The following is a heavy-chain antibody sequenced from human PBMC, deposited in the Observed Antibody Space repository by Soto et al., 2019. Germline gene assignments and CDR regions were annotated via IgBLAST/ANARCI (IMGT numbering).Heavy chain of an antibody. CDR3: AGGERGYCSSTSCSHYYYGMDV. CDR2: IIPIFGTA. D-gene: IGHD2-2*01. J-gene: IGHJ6*02. Sequence: QVQLVQSGAEVKKPGSSVKVSCKASGGTFSSYAISWVRQAPGQGLEWMGGIIPIFGTANYAQKFQGRVTITADESTSAAYMGLSGLSSEDTAVYYCAGGERGYCSSTSCSHYYYGMDVWGQGTTVTVSS. CDR1: GGTFSSYA. V-gene: IGHV1-69*01.